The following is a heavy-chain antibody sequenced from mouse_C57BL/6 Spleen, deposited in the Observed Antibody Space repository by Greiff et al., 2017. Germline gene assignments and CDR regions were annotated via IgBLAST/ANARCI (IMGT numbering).Heavy chain of an antibody. CDR3: TRVYDGSLFAY. CDR2: ISSGGDYI. D-gene: IGHD2-3*01. CDR1: GFTFSSYA. J-gene: IGHJ3*01. Sequence: EVKLMESGGGLVKPGGSLKLSCAASGFTFSSYAMSWVRQTPEKRLEWVAYISSGGDYIYYADTVKGRFTISRDNARNTLYLQMSSLKSEDTAMYYCTRVYDGSLFAYWGQGTLVTVSA. V-gene: IGHV5-9-1*02.